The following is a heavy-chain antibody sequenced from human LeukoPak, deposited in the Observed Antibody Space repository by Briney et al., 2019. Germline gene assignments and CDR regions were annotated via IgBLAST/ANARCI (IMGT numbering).Heavy chain of an antibody. J-gene: IGHJ4*02. CDR1: GYIFTRYY. CDR2: VYPSAGTS. D-gene: IGHD3-16*01. CDR3: VREYQGGYFDF. V-gene: IGHV1-46*03. Sequence: ASVKVSCKASGYIFTRYYMHWVRQAPGQGLEWLGVVYPSAGTSDPAQRFRARITLSDDTSTSTAYMELRSLKSEDTAIYFCVREYQGGYFDFWGQGTLVTVSS.